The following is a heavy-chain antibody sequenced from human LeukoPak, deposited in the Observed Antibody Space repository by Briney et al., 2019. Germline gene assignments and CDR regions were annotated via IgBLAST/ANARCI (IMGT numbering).Heavy chain of an antibody. D-gene: IGHD6-13*01. CDR3: ASTYSSSWTRDLIYFQH. CDR1: GFTFSSYA. CDR2: ISGSGGST. V-gene: IGHV3-23*01. Sequence: GGSLRLSCAASGFTFSSYAMSWVRQAPGKGLEWVSAISGSGGSTYYADSVKGRFTISRDNAKNSLYLQMNSLRAEDTAVYYCASTYSSSWTRDLIYFQHWGQGTLVTVSS. J-gene: IGHJ1*01.